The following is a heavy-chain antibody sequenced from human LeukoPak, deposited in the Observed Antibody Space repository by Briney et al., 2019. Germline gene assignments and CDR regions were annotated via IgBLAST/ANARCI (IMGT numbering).Heavy chain of an antibody. CDR2: INPNSGGT. CDR3: ARGPGYYDFWSGYYTSGSDDAFDI. CDR1: GYTFTGYY. J-gene: IGHJ3*02. D-gene: IGHD3-3*01. V-gene: IGHV1-2*02. Sequence: ASVKVSCKASGYTFTGYYMHWVRQAPGQELEWMGWINPNSGGTNYAQKFQGRVTMTRDTSISTAYMELSRLRSDDTAVYYCARGPGYYDFWSGYYTSGSDDAFDIWGQGTMVTVSS.